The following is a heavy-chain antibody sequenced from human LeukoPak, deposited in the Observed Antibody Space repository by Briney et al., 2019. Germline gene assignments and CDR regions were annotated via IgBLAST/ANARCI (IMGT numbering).Heavy chain of an antibody. J-gene: IGHJ4*02. CDR1: GFTFDDYT. CDR3: AKDMSRWQLAVDY. Sequence: GGSLRLSCAASGFTFDDYTMHWVRQAPGKGLEWVSLISWDGGSTYYADSVKGRFTISRDNSKNSLYLQMNSLRTEDTALYYRAKDMSRWQLAVDYWGQGTLVTVSS. V-gene: IGHV3-43*01. D-gene: IGHD6-6*01. CDR2: ISWDGGST.